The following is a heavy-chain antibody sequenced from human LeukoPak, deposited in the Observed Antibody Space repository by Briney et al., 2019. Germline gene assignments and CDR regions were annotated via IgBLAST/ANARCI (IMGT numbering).Heavy chain of an antibody. V-gene: IGHV1-69*13. CDR2: IIPIFGTA. Sequence: ASVKVSCKASGYTFTSYGISWVRRAPGQGLEWMGGIIPIFGTANYAQKFQGRVTITADESTSTAYMELSSLRSEDTAVYYCARLGYYGSGSEPGDDNAFDIWGQGTMVTVSS. J-gene: IGHJ3*02. CDR3: ARLGYYGSGSEPGDDNAFDI. D-gene: IGHD3-10*01. CDR1: GYTFTSYG.